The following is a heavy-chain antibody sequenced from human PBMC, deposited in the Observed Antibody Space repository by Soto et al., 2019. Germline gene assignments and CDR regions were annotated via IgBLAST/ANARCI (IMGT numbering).Heavy chain of an antibody. CDR1: GYTFTSYG. V-gene: IGHV1-18*04. Sequence: GASVKVSCKASGYTFTSYGISWVRQAPGQGLEWIGWVSAYNGNTYYAQKLQGRVTMTTDTSTSTAYMELRSLRSDDTAVCSFPAFELRFLEWLPYGMDVWGQGPTVTVSS. CDR2: VSAYNGNT. CDR3: PAFELRFLEWLPYGMDV. D-gene: IGHD3-3*01. J-gene: IGHJ6*02.